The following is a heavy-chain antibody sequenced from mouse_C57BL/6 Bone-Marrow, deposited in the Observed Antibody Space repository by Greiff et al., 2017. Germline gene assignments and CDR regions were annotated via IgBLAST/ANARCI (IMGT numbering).Heavy chain of an antibody. J-gene: IGHJ4*01. CDR1: GFNIKDDY. V-gene: IGHV14-4*01. Sequence: VQLQESGAELVRPGASVKLSCTASGFNIKDDYLHWVKQRPEQGLEWIGWIDPENGDTEYASKFQGKATITADTSSNTAYLQHSSLTSEDTAVYYCTTSLLRQVYAMDYWGQGTSVTVSS. CDR2: IDPENGDT. CDR3: TTSLLRQVYAMDY. D-gene: IGHD2-12*01.